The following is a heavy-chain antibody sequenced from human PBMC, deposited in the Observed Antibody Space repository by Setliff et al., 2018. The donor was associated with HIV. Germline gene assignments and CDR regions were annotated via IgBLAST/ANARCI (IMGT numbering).Heavy chain of an antibody. CDR3: ARERGSGSLDAFDI. Sequence: SETLSLTCTVFGDSISSSGYYWSWIRQQPGKGLEWIGYIHYSGSTSFNPSLKSRVTISVDTSNNQFSLKLRSVTAADTAVYYCARERGSGSLDAFDIWGHGTMVTVSS. V-gene: IGHV4-31*03. D-gene: IGHD3-10*01. CDR2: IHYSGST. J-gene: IGHJ3*02. CDR1: GDSISSSGYY.